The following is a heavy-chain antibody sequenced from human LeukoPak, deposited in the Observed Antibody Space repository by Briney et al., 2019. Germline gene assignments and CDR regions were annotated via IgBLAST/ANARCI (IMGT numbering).Heavy chain of an antibody. V-gene: IGHV3-9*01. CDR3: AELGITMIGGV. CDR2: ISWNSGNI. J-gene: IGHJ6*04. D-gene: IGHD3-10*02. Sequence: GGSLRRSCAASGFTFDDYAIHWVRQAPGKGLEWVSGISWNSGNIGYADSVKGRFTISRDNAKNSLYLQMNSLRAEDTAVYYCAELGITMIGGVWGKGTTVTISS. CDR1: GFTFDDYA.